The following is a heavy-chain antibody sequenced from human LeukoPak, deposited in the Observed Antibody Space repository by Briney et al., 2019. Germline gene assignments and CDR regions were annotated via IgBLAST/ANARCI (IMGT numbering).Heavy chain of an antibody. J-gene: IGHJ3*02. CDR3: ARHSGGSYVFAFDI. CDR2: IYYSGST. D-gene: IGHD2-15*01. V-gene: IGHV4-61*08. Sequence: SETLSLTCTVSGGSISSGDYYWSWIRQPPGKGLEWIGYIYYSGSTNYNPSLKSRVTISVDTSKNQFSLKLSSVTAPDTAMYYCARHSGGSYVFAFDIWGQGTMFTVSS. CDR1: GGSISSGDYY.